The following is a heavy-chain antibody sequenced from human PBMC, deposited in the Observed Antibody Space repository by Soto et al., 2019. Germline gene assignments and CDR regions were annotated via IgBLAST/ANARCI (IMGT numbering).Heavy chain of an antibody. CDR2: IYYSGST. CDR1: GGSISSYY. J-gene: IGHJ3*02. Sequence: PSETLSLTCTVSGGSISSYYWSWIRQPPGKGLEWIGYIYYSGSTNYNPSLKSRVTISVDTSKNQFSLKLSSVTAADTAVYYCVRQGGHIVVVTAIYAFDIWGQGTMVTVSS. CDR3: VRQGGHIVVVTAIYAFDI. V-gene: IGHV4-59*08. D-gene: IGHD2-21*02.